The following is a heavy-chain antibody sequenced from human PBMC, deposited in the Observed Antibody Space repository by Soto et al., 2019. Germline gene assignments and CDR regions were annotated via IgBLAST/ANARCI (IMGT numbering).Heavy chain of an antibody. CDR3: ARVGGPTTVTTEDY. V-gene: IGHV1-69*01. D-gene: IGHD4-17*01. Sequence: QVQLVQSGAEVKKPGSSVKVSCKASGGNFSSYAISWVRQAPGQGLEWMGGIIPIFGTANYAPKFQGRVPITADESTRTAYMELSSLRSEDKAVYYCARVGGPTTVTTEDYWGQGTLGTVSS. CDR2: IIPIFGTA. CDR1: GGNFSSYA. J-gene: IGHJ4*02.